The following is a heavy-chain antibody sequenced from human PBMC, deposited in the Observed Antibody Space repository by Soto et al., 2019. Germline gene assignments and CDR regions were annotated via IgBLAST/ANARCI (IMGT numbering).Heavy chain of an antibody. Sequence: PSDTLSLTCTVSGGSISSYYWSWIRQPPGKGLEWIGYIYYSGSTNYNPSLKSRVTISVDTSKNQFSLKLSSVTAADTAVYYCARTYYYDSSGYYLFDYWGQGTPVTV. D-gene: IGHD3-22*01. CDR3: ARTYYYDSSGYYLFDY. J-gene: IGHJ4*02. CDR2: IYYSGST. V-gene: IGHV4-59*01. CDR1: GGSISSYY.